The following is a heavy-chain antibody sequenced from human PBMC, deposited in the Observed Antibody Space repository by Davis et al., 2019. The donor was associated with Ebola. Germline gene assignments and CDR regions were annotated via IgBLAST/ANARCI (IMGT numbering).Heavy chain of an antibody. J-gene: IGHJ4*02. CDR1: GGSFSGYY. Sequence: SETLSLTCAVYGGSFSGYYWSWIRQPPGKGLEWIGEINHSGSTNYNPSLKSRVTISVDTSKNQFSLKLSSVTAADTAVYYCARGLYCSGGSCFLDYWGQGTLVTVSP. CDR2: INHSGST. D-gene: IGHD2-15*01. CDR3: ARGLYCSGGSCFLDY. V-gene: IGHV4-34*01.